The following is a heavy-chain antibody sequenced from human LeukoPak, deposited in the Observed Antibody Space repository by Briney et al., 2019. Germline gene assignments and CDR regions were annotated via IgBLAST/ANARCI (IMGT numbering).Heavy chain of an antibody. CDR2: ISSSSSYI. CDR3: ARGSRYSSGWYDY. CDR1: GFTFSSYS. D-gene: IGHD6-19*01. V-gene: IGHV3-21*01. Sequence: GGSLRPSCAPSGFTFSSYSMNCVRQAAGKGLEWVSSISSSSSYIYYADSVKGRFTISRDNAKNSLYLQMNSLRAEDTAVYYCARGSRYSSGWYDYWGQGTLVTVSS. J-gene: IGHJ4*02.